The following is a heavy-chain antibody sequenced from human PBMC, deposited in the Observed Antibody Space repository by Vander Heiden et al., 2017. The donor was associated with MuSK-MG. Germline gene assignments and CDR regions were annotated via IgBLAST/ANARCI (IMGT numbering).Heavy chain of an antibody. D-gene: IGHD6-19*01. V-gene: IGHV3-30*04. CDR3: ASGDTSGWYEGNAFDI. J-gene: IGHJ3*02. Sequence: VQLVESGGGVVQPGRSLRLSCAASGFTFSSYAMHWVRQAPGKGLEWVAVISYDGSNKYYADSVKGRFTISRDNSKNTLYLQMNSLRAEDTAVYYCASGDTSGWYEGNAFDIWGQGTMVTVSS. CDR1: GFTFSSYA. CDR2: ISYDGSNK.